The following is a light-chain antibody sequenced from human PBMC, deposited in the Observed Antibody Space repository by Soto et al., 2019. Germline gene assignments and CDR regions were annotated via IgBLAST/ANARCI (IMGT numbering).Light chain of an antibody. CDR3: QHYDRAPMWT. CDR2: STS. J-gene: IGKJ1*01. V-gene: IGKV3-20*01. CDR1: QSVGDTY. Sequence: EIVLTDSPCTLSLSPGERATLSCRASQSVGDTYLAWYQQKPGQAPRLLMYSTSIRATGIPDRFSGSGSGTDFTLTISRLDPEDFAVYYCQHYDRAPMWTFGQGTKVDIK.